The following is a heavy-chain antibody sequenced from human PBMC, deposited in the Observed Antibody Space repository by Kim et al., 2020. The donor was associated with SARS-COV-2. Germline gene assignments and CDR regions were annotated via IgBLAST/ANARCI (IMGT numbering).Heavy chain of an antibody. D-gene: IGHD3-16*01. CDR2: ICDSWNT. CDR1: GGSLSNIH. J-gene: IGHJ4*02. V-gene: IGHV4-59*01. CDR3: AGSYEGQGGRGY. Sequence: SETLSLTCTVSGGSLSNIHWSWIRQPPGKGLEWIGFICDSWNTKYNPYLNSRVTISIDTSRRHFSLSLTFVTTADTAVYFCAGSYEGQGGRGYWGQGTRLVVPS.